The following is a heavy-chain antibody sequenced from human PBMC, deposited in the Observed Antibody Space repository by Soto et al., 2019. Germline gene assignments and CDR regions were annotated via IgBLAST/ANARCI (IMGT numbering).Heavy chain of an antibody. D-gene: IGHD4-4*01. Sequence: GESLKISCKACGYSFTTYWIAWVRQMPGKGLEWMGIINPGDSDIRYSPSFQGQVTISADNSISTAYLQWSSLKASDTAMYYCARHEQFYYYYYGMDVWGQGTAVTVSS. CDR1: GYSFTTYW. V-gene: IGHV5-51*01. CDR2: INPGDSDI. J-gene: IGHJ6*02. CDR3: ARHEQFYYYYYGMDV.